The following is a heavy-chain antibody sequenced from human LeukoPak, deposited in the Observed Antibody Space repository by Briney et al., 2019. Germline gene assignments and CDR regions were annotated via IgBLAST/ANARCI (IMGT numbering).Heavy chain of an antibody. Sequence: GGSLRLSCAASGFTFSNYWMSWDRQAPGKGLEWVANINQDGSEKYYVDSVKGRFTISRDSAKNSLYLQMDSLRAEDTAVYYCAREGTYTDYWGQGTLVTVSS. CDR2: INQDGSEK. D-gene: IGHD1-1*01. CDR1: GFTFSNYW. J-gene: IGHJ4*02. CDR3: AREGTYTDY. V-gene: IGHV3-7*01.